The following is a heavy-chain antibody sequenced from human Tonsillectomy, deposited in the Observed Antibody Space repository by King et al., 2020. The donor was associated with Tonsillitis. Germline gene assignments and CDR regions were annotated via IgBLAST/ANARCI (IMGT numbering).Heavy chain of an antibody. J-gene: IGHJ4*02. Sequence: VQLVESGGGLAQPGGSLRVSCAASGFTFSSYAMNWVRQAPGKGLEWVSAISGSGGSTYYADSVKGRFTISRDNSKNKLYVQMNSLRAEDTAVYYCATRVGYGSGRYVGWGQGTLVTVSP. D-gene: IGHD3-10*01. CDR1: GFTFSSYA. CDR2: ISGSGGST. CDR3: ATRVGYGSGRYVG. V-gene: IGHV3-23*04.